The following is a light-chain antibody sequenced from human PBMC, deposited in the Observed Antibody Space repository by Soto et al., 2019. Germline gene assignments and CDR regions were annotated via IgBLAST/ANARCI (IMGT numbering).Light chain of an antibody. J-gene: IGKJ1*01. V-gene: IGKV3-20*01. CDR3: HQYNSYTWT. CDR2: DAS. Sequence: EIVLTQSPVALSLSPGERATLSCRASQTVSSTYLAWYQQKPGQAPRLLIYDASNRATGIPARFSASGSGTEFTLTISGLQPDDFATYYCHQYNSYTWTFGQGTKVDIK. CDR1: QTVSSTY.